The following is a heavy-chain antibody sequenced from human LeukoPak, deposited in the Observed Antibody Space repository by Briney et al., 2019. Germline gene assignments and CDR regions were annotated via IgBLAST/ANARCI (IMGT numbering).Heavy chain of an antibody. V-gene: IGHV1-69*05. CDR1: GGTFSSYA. CDR2: IIPIFGTA. CDR3: ARETGLWSDFDY. D-gene: IGHD5-18*01. J-gene: IGHJ4*02. Sequence: SVKVSCKASGGTFSSYAIIWVRQAPGQGLEWMGRIIPIFGTANYAQKFQGRVTITTDESTSTAYMELSSLRSEDTAVYYCARETGLWSDFDYWGQGTLVTVSS.